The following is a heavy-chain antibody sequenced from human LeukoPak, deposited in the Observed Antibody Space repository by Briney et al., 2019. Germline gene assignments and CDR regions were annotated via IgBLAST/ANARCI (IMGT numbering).Heavy chain of an antibody. CDR2: ISAYNGNT. V-gene: IGHV1-18*01. Sequence: ASVKVSCXASGYTFTSYGTSWVRQAPGQGLEWMGWISAYNGNTNYAQKLQGRVTMTTDTSTSTAYMELRSLRSDDTAVYYCARVPPRTFYSGSYLGYFQHWGQGTLVTVSS. CDR3: ARVPPRTFYSGSYLGYFQH. D-gene: IGHD1-26*01. J-gene: IGHJ1*01. CDR1: GYTFTSYG.